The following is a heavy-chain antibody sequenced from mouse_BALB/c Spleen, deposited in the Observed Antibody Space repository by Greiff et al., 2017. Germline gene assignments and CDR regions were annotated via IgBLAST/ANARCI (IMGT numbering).Heavy chain of an antibody. CDR1: GFSLTSYG. J-gene: IGHJ3*01. D-gene: IGHD2-1*01. V-gene: IGHV2-2*02. CDR3: ARNSGGNYRAWFAY. Sequence: VQLVESGPGLVQPSQSLSITCTVSGFSLTSYGVHWVRQSPGKGLEWLGVIWSGGSTDYNAAFISRLSISKDNSKSQVFFKMNSLQANDTAIYYCARNSGGNYRAWFAYWGQGTLVTVSA. CDR2: IWSGGST.